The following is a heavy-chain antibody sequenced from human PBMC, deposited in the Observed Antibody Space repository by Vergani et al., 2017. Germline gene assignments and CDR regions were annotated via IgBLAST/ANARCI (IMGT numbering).Heavy chain of an antibody. V-gene: IGHV1-69*12. CDR1: GGTISSYA. J-gene: IGHJ6*02. CDR2: IIPIFGTA. D-gene: IGHD1-26*01. CDR3: ASRPRELLPSYYYGMDV. Sequence: QVQLVQSGAEVKKPGSSVKVSCKASGGTISSYAISWVRQAPGQGLEWMGGIIPIFGTANYAQKFQGRVTITADESTSTAYMELSSLRSEDTAVYYCASRPRELLPSYYYGMDVWGQGTTVTVSS.